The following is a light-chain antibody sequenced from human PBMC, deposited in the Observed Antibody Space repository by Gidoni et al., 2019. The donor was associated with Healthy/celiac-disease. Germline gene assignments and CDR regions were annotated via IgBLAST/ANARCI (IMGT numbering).Light chain of an antibody. CDR2: AAS. CDR1: QGISSY. V-gene: IGKV1-9*01. Sequence: DIQLTQSPSFLSASVGDRVTIPCRASQGISSYLAWYQQKPGKAPKLLIYAASTLQSGVPSRFSGSGSGTEFTLTISSLQPEDFATYYCQQLNSYSCSFGQGTKLEIK. CDR3: QQLNSYSCS. J-gene: IGKJ2*04.